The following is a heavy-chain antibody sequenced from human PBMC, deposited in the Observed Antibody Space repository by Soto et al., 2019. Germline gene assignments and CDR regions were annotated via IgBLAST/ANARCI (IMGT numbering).Heavy chain of an antibody. V-gene: IGHV4-39*07. J-gene: IGHJ4*02. D-gene: IGHD5-12*01. Sequence: SETLSLTCTVSGGSISSYYWGWIRQPPGKGLEWIGSIYYNGNTYYSPSLKSRVTMSVDTSKNHFSLRLSSVTAADTAIYFCAREGNLGRWLQPLDFWGQGTLVTAPQ. CDR2: IYYNGNT. CDR1: GGSISSYY. CDR3: AREGNLGRWLQPLDF.